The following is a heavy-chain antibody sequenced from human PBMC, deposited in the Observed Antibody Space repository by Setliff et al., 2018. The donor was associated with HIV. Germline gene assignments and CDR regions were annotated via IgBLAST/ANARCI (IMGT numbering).Heavy chain of an antibody. Sequence: SETLSLTCTVSGGSISSYCWNWIRQSPGRGLEWIGFIFSSGSTKYNPSLQSRVTMSIDTSKNQFSLKLTSVTAADTAVYYCARSTLLLDILNAPFDLWGQGILVTVSS. D-gene: IGHD3-9*01. CDR3: ARSTLLLDILNAPFDL. CDR2: IFSSGST. J-gene: IGHJ4*02. CDR1: GGSISSYC. V-gene: IGHV4-4*09.